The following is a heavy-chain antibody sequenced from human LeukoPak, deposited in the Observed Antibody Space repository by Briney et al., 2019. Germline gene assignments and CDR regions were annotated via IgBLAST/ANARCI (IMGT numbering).Heavy chain of an antibody. CDR3: ARQSGYGSGSYYLDY. D-gene: IGHD3-10*01. CDR1: GGSISSYY. V-gene: IGHV4-59*08. Sequence: SETLSLTCTVSGGSISSYYWSWIRQPPGKGLEWIGYIHYSGSTNYNPSLKSRVTISVDTSKNQFSLKLSSVTAADTAVYYCARQSGYGSGSYYLDYWGQGTLVTVSS. CDR2: IHYSGST. J-gene: IGHJ4*02.